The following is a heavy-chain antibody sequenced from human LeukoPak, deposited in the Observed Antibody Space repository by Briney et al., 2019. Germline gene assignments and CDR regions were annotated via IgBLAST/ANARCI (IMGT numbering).Heavy chain of an antibody. D-gene: IGHD2-15*01. Sequence: ASVKVSCKASGYTFTSYGISWVRQAPGQGLEWMGWISAYNGNTNYAQKLQGRVTITADESTSTAYMELSSLRSEDTAVYYCARNRVVVAATLRWSFDYWGQGTLVTVSS. CDR1: GYTFTSYG. CDR3: ARNRVVVAATLRWSFDY. J-gene: IGHJ4*02. V-gene: IGHV1-18*01. CDR2: ISAYNGNT.